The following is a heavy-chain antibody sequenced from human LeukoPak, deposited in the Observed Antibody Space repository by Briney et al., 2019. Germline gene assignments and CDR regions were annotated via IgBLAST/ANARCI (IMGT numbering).Heavy chain of an antibody. J-gene: IGHJ3*02. CDR3: ARSDSGSRDAFDI. CDR2: IYHSGST. D-gene: IGHD1-26*01. V-gene: IGHV4-38-2*02. Sequence: KPSETLSLTCTVSGFSISSAYYWGWIRQPPGKGLEWIGSIYHSGSTNYNPSLKSRVTISVDKSKNQFSLKLSSVTAADTAVYYCARSDSGSRDAFDIWGQGTMVTVSS. CDR1: GFSISSAYY.